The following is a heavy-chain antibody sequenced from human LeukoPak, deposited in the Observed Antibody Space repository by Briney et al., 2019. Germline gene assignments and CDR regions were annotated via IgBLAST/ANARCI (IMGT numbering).Heavy chain of an antibody. CDR1: EFTFSSYW. V-gene: IGHV3-7*01. Sequence: GGSLRLSCAASEFTFSSYWMNWVRQAPGKGLEWVANIKKDGSEKYYVDSVKGRFTISRDNAKNSLYLQMNSLRAEDTAVYYCARDLGPGQYYYYYIDVWGKGTTVTVSS. CDR2: IKKDGSEK. D-gene: IGHD3-16*01. J-gene: IGHJ6*03. CDR3: ARDLGPGQYYYYYIDV.